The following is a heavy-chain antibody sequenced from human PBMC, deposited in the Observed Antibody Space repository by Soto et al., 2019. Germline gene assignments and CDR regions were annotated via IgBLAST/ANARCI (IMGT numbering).Heavy chain of an antibody. D-gene: IGHD3-16*01. J-gene: IGHJ4*02. CDR2: IWYDGSNK. Sequence: QVQLVESGGGVVQPGRSLRLSCAASGFTFSSYGMHWVRQAPGKGLEWVAVIWYDGSNKYYADSVKGRFTIYRDNSKNPPERKKNNLKAQHTAAYYCERGGGYFDYWGLGTLVTVSS. CDR1: GFTFSSYG. V-gene: IGHV3-33*01. CDR3: ERGGGYFDY.